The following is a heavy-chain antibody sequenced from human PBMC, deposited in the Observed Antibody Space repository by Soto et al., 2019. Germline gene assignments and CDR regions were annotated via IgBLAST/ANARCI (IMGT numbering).Heavy chain of an antibody. CDR3: AREEGYSSSWYPETNDY. V-gene: IGHV1-18*01. J-gene: IGHJ4*02. CDR2: ISAYNGNT. CDR1: GYTFTSYG. Sequence: GASVTVSCKASGYTFTSYGISWVRQAPGQGLEWMGWISAYNGNTNYAQKLQGRVTMTTDTSTSTAYMELRSLRSDDTAVYYCAREEGYSSSWYPETNDYWGQGTLVTVSS. D-gene: IGHD6-13*01.